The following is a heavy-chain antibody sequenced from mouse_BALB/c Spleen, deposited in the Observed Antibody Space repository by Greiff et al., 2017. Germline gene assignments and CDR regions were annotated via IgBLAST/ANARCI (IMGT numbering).Heavy chain of an antibody. D-gene: IGHD1-1*01. Sequence: EVKVVESGGGLVQPGGSMKLSCVASGFTFSNYWMNWVRQSPEKGLEWVAEIRLKSNNYATHYAESVKGRFTISRDDSKSSVYLQMNNLRAEDTGIYYCTRVPYYYGSSYWYFDVWGAGTTVTVSS. J-gene: IGHJ1*01. V-gene: IGHV6-6*02. CDR2: IRLKSNNYAT. CDR1: GFTFSNYW. CDR3: TRVPYYYGSSYWYFDV.